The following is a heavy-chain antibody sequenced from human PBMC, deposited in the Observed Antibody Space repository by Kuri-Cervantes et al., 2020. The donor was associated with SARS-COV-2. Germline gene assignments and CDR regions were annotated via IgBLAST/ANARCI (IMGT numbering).Heavy chain of an antibody. J-gene: IGHJ5*02. Sequence: SVKGSCKASGGTFSSYAISWVRQAPGQGLEWMGGIIPIFGTANYAQKFQGRVTITADKSTSTAYMELSSLRSEDTAVYYCARHSGSGWTGNWFDPWGQGTLVTVSS. CDR1: GGTFSSYA. D-gene: IGHD6-19*01. V-gene: IGHV1-69*06. CDR2: IIPIFGTA. CDR3: ARHSGSGWTGNWFDP.